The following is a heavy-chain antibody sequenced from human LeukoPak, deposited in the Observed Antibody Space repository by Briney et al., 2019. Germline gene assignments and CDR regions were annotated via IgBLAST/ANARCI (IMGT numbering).Heavy chain of an antibody. CDR3: AKGMAGATDY. CDR1: GFTFSSYG. D-gene: IGHD1-26*01. Sequence: PGRSLRLSCAASGFTFSSYGMHWVRQAPGKGLEWVAVISYDGSNKNYADSVKGRFTISRDNSKNTLYLQMNSLRAEDTAVYYCAKGMAGATDYWGQGTLVTVSS. CDR2: ISYDGSNK. V-gene: IGHV3-30*18. J-gene: IGHJ4*02.